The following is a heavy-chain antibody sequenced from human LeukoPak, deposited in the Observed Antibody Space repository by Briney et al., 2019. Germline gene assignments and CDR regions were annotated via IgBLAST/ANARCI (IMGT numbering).Heavy chain of an antibody. CDR1: GFNFGIYG. V-gene: IGHV3-33*03. J-gene: IGHJ3*02. Sequence: PGRSLRLSCTASGFNFGIYGMHWVRQAPGKGLEWVAVMWDDGTNEYYVESVKGRFTISRDNAKNSLYLQMNSLRAEDTAVYYCAKGLGILGANDAFDIWGQGIMVTVSS. CDR2: MWDDGTNE. CDR3: AKGLGILGANDAFDI.